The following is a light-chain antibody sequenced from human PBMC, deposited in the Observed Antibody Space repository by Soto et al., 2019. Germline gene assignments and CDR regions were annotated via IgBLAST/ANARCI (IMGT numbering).Light chain of an antibody. CDR2: DVN. CDR3: SSYSTSSPLVV. Sequence: QSVLTQPASVSGSPGQSITISCIGTSSDVGGYNYVSWYQQSPGTVPKLMIYDVNNWPSGVSNRFSGSKSGNTASLTISGLQAEDEADYYCSSYSTSSPLVVFGGGTKLTVL. CDR1: SSDVGGYNY. V-gene: IGLV2-14*01. J-gene: IGLJ2*01.